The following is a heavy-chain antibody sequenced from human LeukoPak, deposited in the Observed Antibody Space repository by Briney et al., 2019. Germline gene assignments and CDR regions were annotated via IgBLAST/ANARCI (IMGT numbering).Heavy chain of an antibody. CDR3: AGGVGGTHEHPPFDY. CDR1: GGSISSSSYY. D-gene: IGHD1-26*01. V-gene: IGHV4-39*07. J-gene: IGHJ4*02. Sequence: PSETLSLTCTVSGGSISSSSYYWGWIRQPPGKGLEWIGSIYYSGSTYYNPSLKSRVTISVDTSKNQFSLKLSSVTAADTAVYYCAGGVGGTHEHPPFDYWGQGTLVTVSS. CDR2: IYYSGST.